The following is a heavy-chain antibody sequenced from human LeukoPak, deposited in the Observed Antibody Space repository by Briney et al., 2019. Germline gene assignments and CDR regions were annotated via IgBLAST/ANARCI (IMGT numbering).Heavy chain of an antibody. V-gene: IGHV3-30*02. CDR2: IRYDGSNK. D-gene: IGHD6-13*01. CDR1: GFTFSSYG. Sequence: GGSLRLSCAASGFTFSSYGMHWVRQAPGKGLEWVAFIRYDGSNKYYADSVKGRFTISRDNSKNTLYLQMNSLRAEDTAVYYCAKGKGQFGAAAGQSDAFDIWGQGTMVTVSS. CDR3: AKGKGQFGAAAGQSDAFDI. J-gene: IGHJ3*02.